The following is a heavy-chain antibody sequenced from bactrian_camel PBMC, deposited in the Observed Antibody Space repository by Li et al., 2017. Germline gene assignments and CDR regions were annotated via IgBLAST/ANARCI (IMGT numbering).Heavy chain of an antibody. CDR3: AVDRCGVATGWLDPRRYNY. D-gene: IGHD4*01. Sequence: VQLVESGGGSVQVGGSLRLSCVVSGDTISRYCMGWFRQIPDKEREGVAGIESDGSTNYADSVKGRFTISRDSDKNTVTVYLQMNSLKPEDTGIYYCAVDRCGVATGWLDPRRYNYWGQGTQVTVS. J-gene: IGHJ4*01. CDR1: GDTISRYC. V-gene: IGHV3S9*01. CDR2: IESDGST.